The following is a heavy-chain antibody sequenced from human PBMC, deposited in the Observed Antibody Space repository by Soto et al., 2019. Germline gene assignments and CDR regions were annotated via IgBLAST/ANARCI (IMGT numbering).Heavy chain of an antibody. CDR1: GIAFNSYA. V-gene: IGHV3-33*01. CDR2: VWSEGSYK. D-gene: IGHD6-25*01. CDR3: ARGDAALSFDY. Sequence: PGGSLRLSCRTPGIAFNSYAMHWVRQAPGKGLEWVAVVWSEGSYKKYADSVKGRFIIFRDNAKNSLYLQMNSLRAEDTAVYYCARGDAALSFDYWGQGTLVTVSS. J-gene: IGHJ4*02.